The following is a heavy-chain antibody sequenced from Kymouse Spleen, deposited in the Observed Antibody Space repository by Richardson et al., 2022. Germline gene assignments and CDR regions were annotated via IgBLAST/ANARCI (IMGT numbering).Heavy chain of an antibody. Sequence: EVQLVESGGGLVQPGRSLRLSCAASGFTFDDYAMHWVRQAPGKGLEWVSGISWNSGSIGYADSVKGRFTISRDNAKNSLYLQMNSLRAEDTALYYCAKDRIAARPVAFDIWGQGTMVTVSS. D-gene: IGHD6-6*01. CDR1: GFTFDDYA. CDR2: ISWNSGSI. CDR3: AKDRIAARPVAFDI. J-gene: IGHJ3*02. V-gene: IGHV3-9*01.